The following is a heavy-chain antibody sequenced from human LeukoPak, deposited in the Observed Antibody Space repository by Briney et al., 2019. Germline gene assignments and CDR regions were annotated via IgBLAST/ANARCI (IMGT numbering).Heavy chain of an antibody. CDR3: ARDPLFSVVPAAMRHYYYMDV. CDR1: GYTFTGYY. Sequence: ASVKVSCKASGYTFTGYYLHWVRQAPGQGLEWIGWINPYSGGTNYAQKFQGRVTMTRDTSISTAYMELSRLRSDDTAVYYCARDPLFSVVPAAMRHYYYMDVWGKGTTVTISS. D-gene: IGHD2-2*01. V-gene: IGHV1-2*02. J-gene: IGHJ6*03. CDR2: INPYSGGT.